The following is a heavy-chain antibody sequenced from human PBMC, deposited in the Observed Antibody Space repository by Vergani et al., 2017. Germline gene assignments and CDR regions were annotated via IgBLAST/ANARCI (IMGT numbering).Heavy chain of an antibody. CDR1: GFTFSSYA. CDR2: ISGSGGST. J-gene: IGHJ4*02. Sequence: EVQLLESGGGLVQPGGSLRLSCAASGFTFSSYAMSWVRQAPGKGLEWVSAISGSGGSTYYADSVKGRFTTSRDNSKNTLYLQMNSLRAEDTAVYYCAKDIKIVVVPASASGYWGQGTLVTVSS. CDR3: AKDIKIVVVPASASGY. D-gene: IGHD2-2*01. V-gene: IGHV3-23*01.